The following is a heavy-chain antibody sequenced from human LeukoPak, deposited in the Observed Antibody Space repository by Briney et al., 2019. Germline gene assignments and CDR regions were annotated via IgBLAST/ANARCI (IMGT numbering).Heavy chain of an antibody. CDR1: GGSISSITSDY. Sequence: SETLSLTCTVSGGSISSITSDYWSWIRQPPGKGLEWIGYIYTSGSTNYNPSLKSRVTISVDTSKNQFPLKLSSVTAADTAVYYCARGFRFLEWLLGFDPWGQGTLVTVSS. J-gene: IGHJ5*02. V-gene: IGHV4-4*09. CDR3: ARGFRFLEWLLGFDP. CDR2: IYTSGST. D-gene: IGHD3-3*01.